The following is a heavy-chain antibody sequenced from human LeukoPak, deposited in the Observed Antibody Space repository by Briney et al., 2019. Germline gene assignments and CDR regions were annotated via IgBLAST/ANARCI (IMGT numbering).Heavy chain of an antibody. CDR3: ARGTQGKYHLLYRLDY. V-gene: IGHV4-61*02. CDR2: IYTSGST. J-gene: IGHJ4*02. D-gene: IGHD2-2*02. CDR1: GGSISSGSYY. Sequence: SETLSLTCTVSGGSISSGSYYWSWIRQPAGKGLEWIGLIYTSGSTNYNPSLKSRVTMSVDTSKNQFSLKLSSVTAADTAVYYCARGTQGKYHLLYRLDYWGQGTLVTVSS.